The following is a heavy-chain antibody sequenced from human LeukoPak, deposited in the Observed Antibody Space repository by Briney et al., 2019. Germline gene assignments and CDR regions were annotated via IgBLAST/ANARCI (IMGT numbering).Heavy chain of an antibody. CDR1: GYTFTSYD. CDR2: MNPNSGNT. D-gene: IGHD5-12*01. Sequence: ASVKVSCKASGYTFTSYDINWVRQATGQGLEWTGWMNPNSGNTGYAQKFQGRVTMTRNTSISTAYMELSSLRSEDTAVYYCARSIVATYWFDPWGQGTLVTVSS. V-gene: IGHV1-8*01. CDR3: ARSIVATYWFDP. J-gene: IGHJ5*02.